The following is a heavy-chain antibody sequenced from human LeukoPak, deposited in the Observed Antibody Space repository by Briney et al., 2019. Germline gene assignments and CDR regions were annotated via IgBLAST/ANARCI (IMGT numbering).Heavy chain of an antibody. J-gene: IGHJ4*02. CDR3: AKDWEWSLDY. D-gene: IGHD3-3*01. V-gene: IGHV3-23*01. CDR2: ISGSGGST. CDR1: GFTVSRNY. Sequence: PGGSLRLSCAASGFTVSRNYMSWVRQAPGKGLEWGSAISGSGGSTYYADSVKGRFTISRDNSKNTLYLQMNSLRAEDTAVYYCAKDWEWSLDYWGQGTLVTVSS.